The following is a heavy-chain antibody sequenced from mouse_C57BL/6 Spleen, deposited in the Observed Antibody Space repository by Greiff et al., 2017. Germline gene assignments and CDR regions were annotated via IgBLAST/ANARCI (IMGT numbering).Heavy chain of an antibody. Sequence: QVQLQQSGAELVKPGASVKLSCKASGYTFTSYWMHWVKQRPGRGLEWIGRIDPNSGGNKYNEKFKSKATLTVDKPSSTAYMQLSSLTSEDSAVYYCAREEVYYYGSSPHWYFDVWGTGTTVTVAS. CDR1: GYTFTSYW. V-gene: IGHV1-72*01. J-gene: IGHJ1*03. D-gene: IGHD1-1*01. CDR3: AREEVYYYGSSPHWYFDV. CDR2: IDPNSGGN.